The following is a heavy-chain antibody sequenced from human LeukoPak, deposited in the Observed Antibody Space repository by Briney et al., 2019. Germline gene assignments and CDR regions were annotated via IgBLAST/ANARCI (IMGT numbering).Heavy chain of an antibody. J-gene: IGHJ4*02. CDR3: AKNYDFLTGYAS. CDR1: GYTFTSYA. CDR2: INAGNGNT. Sequence: GASVKVSCKASGYTFTSYAMHWVRQAPGQRLEWMGWINAGNGNTKYSQKFQGRVTITRDTSASTAYMELISLRSEDTAVYYCAKNYDFLTGYASWGQGTLVTVSS. V-gene: IGHV1-3*01. D-gene: IGHD3-9*01.